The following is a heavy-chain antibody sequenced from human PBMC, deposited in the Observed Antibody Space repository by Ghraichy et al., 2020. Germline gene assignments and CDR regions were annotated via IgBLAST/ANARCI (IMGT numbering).Heavy chain of an antibody. J-gene: IGHJ6*02. CDR1: GGSFSGYY. Sequence: SQTLSLTCAVYGGSFSGYYWTWIRQPPGKGLEWIGEINHSARTNYNPSLKSRLTISVDRSKNQFSLTLNSVTAADAAVYYCARCKTRPIAMLRGVRIPPYNNGLDVWGHGTTVTVSS. CDR3: ARCKTRPIAMLRGVRIPPYNNGLDV. CDR2: INHSART. V-gene: IGHV4-34*01. D-gene: IGHD3-10*01.